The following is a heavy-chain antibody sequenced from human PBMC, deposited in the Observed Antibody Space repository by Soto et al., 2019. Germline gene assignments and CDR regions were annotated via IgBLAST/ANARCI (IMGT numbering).Heavy chain of an antibody. CDR1: GFTFSDHY. CDR3: ASPYAISFHY. Sequence: LRLSCAASGFTFSDHYMSWLRQAPGKGLEWVSYISSSGSTIYYADSVKGRFTISRDNAKNSLYLQMNSLRAEDTAVYYCASPYAISFHYWGQGALVTVSS. D-gene: IGHD2-8*01. V-gene: IGHV3-11*01. CDR2: ISSSGSTI. J-gene: IGHJ4*02.